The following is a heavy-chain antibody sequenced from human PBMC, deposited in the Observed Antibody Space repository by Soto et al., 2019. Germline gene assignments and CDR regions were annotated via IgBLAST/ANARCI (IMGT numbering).Heavy chain of an antibody. CDR3: GGSGWATFAY. CDR2: ISGEGVST. Sequence: EVQLLESGGGLVQPGGSLRLSCIASGLTFSDYAMSWVRQAPGKGLEWVSGISGEGVSTYYAASVKGRVTVSRDNSKSTRYLQMTSPRAEVTAVYICGGSGWATFAYGGQGPRLTVSS. V-gene: IGHV3-23*01. J-gene: IGHJ4*02. D-gene: IGHD3-3*01. CDR1: GLTFSDYA.